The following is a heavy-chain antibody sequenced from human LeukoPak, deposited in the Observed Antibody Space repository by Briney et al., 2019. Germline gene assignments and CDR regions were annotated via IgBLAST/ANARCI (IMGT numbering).Heavy chain of an antibody. CDR1: GFTFSSYA. J-gene: IGHJ4*02. D-gene: IGHD3-3*01. CDR2: ISYDGSNK. V-gene: IGHV3-30-3*01. CDR3: ARARFLEWLLPFDY. Sequence: GRSLRLSCAATGFTFSSYAMHWVRRAPGKGLEWAAVISYDGSNKYYADSVKGRFTISRDNSKNTLYLQMNSLRAEDTAVYYCARARFLEWLLPFDYWGQGTLVTVSS.